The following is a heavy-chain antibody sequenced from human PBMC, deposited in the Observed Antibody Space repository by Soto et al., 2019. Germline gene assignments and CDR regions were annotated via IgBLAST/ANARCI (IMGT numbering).Heavy chain of an antibody. CDR3: ARGYCSGDTCYHIDY. D-gene: IGHD2-15*01. J-gene: IGHJ4*02. V-gene: IGHV3-23*01. Sequence: EVQLLDSGGGSVQPGGSLRLSCAASGFTFSSYVMRWVRQAPGKGLEWVSSISGSGGSTYYTDSVKGRFTISRDNSKNTLYLQMNSLRAEDTAVYFCARGYCSGDTCYHIDYWAREPWSPSPQ. CDR1: GFTFSSYV. CDR2: ISGSGGST.